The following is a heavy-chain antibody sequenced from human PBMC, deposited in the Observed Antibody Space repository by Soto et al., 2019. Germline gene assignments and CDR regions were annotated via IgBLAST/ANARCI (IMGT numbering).Heavy chain of an antibody. CDR3: ARGFALLWFGELPFYYYYYGMDV. J-gene: IGHJ6*02. CDR1: GGSFSGYY. CDR2: INHSGST. V-gene: IGHV4-34*01. D-gene: IGHD3-10*01. Sequence: SETLSLTCAVYGGSFSGYYWSWIRQPPGKGLEWIGEINHSGSTNYNPSLKSRVTISVDTSKNQFSLKLSSVTAADTAVYYCARGFALLWFGELPFYYYYYGMDVWGQGTTVTVSS.